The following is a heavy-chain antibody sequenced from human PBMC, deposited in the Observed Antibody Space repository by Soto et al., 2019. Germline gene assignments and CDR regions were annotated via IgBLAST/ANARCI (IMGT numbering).Heavy chain of an antibody. Sequence: PSETLSLTCTVSGGSISSYYWSWIRQPPGKGPEWIGYIYYSGSTNYNPSLKSRVTISVDTPKNQFSLKLSSVTAADTAVYYCARDTSGFWSGPPPYYYYGMDVWGQGTTVTVSS. CDR3: ARDTSGFWSGPPPYYYYGMDV. CDR1: GGSISSYY. D-gene: IGHD3-3*01. CDR2: IYYSGST. J-gene: IGHJ6*02. V-gene: IGHV4-59*01.